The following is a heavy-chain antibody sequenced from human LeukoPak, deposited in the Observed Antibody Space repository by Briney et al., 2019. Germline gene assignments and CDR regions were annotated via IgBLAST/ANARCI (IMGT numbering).Heavy chain of an antibody. D-gene: IGHD3-10*01. J-gene: IGHJ4*02. CDR1: GFTFSSHT. V-gene: IGHV3-23*01. Sequence: GGSLRLSCAASGFTFSSHTMNWIRQAPGKGLEWVSAISGSSGSTYYTDSVKGRFTISRDSSKNTLYLQINSLRAEDTALYYCAKSTDYFGSGSSVLDCWGQGTLVTVSS. CDR2: ISGSSGST. CDR3: AKSTDYFGSGSSVLDC.